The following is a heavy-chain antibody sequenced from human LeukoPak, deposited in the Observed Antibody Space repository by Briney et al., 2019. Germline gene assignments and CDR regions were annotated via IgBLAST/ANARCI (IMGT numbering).Heavy chain of an antibody. D-gene: IGHD5-12*01. CDR2: INPNSGGT. Sequence: ASVKVSCKASGYTFTGYHMHWVRQAPGQGLEWMGWINPNSGGTNYAQKFQGRVTMTRDTSISTAYMELSRLRSDDTAVYYCARRGYSGSTPGSAVYYYYYYMDVWGKGTTVTISS. J-gene: IGHJ6*03. CDR1: GYTFTGYH. V-gene: IGHV1-2*02. CDR3: ARRGYSGSTPGSAVYYYYYYMDV.